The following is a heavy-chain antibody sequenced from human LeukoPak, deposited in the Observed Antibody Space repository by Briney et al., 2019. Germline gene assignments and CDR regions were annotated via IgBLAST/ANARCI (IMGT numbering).Heavy chain of an antibody. D-gene: IGHD5-24*01. V-gene: IGHV3-7*01. CDR1: GFNFSINW. CDR3: ARGWATIPD. CDR2: IPDDGSET. J-gene: IGHJ1*01. Sequence: GGSLRLSCSASGFNFSINWTTWVRQAPGKGLEWVANIPDDGSETNYVDSVKGRFIISRDNAKNSLSLQMNSLREEDTALYYCARGWATIPDWGQGTLVTVSS.